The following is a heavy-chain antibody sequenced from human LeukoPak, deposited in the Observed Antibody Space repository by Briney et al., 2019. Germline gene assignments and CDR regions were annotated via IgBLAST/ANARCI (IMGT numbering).Heavy chain of an antibody. D-gene: IGHD6-19*01. Sequence: PGGSLRLSCAASGFTFISYGMYWVRQAPGKGLESVAFIRYDGSNKYYADSVKGRFTVSRDNSKNTLYLQMKSLRAEDTAVYYCAKDKQWLVRVYFDYWGQGTLVTVSS. CDR1: GFTFISYG. CDR3: AKDKQWLVRVYFDY. V-gene: IGHV3-30*02. J-gene: IGHJ4*02. CDR2: IRYDGSNK.